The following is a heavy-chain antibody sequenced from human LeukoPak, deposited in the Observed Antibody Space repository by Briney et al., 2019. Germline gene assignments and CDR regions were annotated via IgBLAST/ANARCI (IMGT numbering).Heavy chain of an antibody. CDR2: INSDGSTT. D-gene: IGHD2-15*01. CDR3: ARDRGGSWDY. Sequence: GGSLRLSCAASGFTFSSYWMHWVRHAPGKGLVWVSLINSDGSTTTYADSVKGRSTISRDNAKNTLYLQMNSLRAEDTAFYYCARDRGGSWDYWGQGTLVTVSS. J-gene: IGHJ4*02. CDR1: GFTFSSYW. V-gene: IGHV3-74*01.